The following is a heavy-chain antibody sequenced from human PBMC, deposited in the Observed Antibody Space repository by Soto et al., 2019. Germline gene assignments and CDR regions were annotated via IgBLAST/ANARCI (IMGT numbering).Heavy chain of an antibody. CDR3: ARVEAVAGIYNYHGLDV. D-gene: IGHD6-19*01. CDR2: IVPIFGTT. Sequence: QVQLVQSGAEVKKPGSSGKVSCKASGGTFSNYAISWVRQAPGQGLEWMGGIVPIFGTTYYAQKFQGRVTIIADDSTSTAYLELSSLRSDDTAMYYCARVEAVAGIYNYHGLDVWGQGTAVSVSS. CDR1: GGTFSNYA. V-gene: IGHV1-69*12. J-gene: IGHJ6*02.